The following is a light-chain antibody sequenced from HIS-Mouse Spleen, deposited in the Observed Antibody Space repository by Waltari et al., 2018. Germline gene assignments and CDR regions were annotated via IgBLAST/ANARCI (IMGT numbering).Light chain of an antibody. J-gene: IGLJ2*01. CDR1: SNSVGGLHY. CDR3: CSYAGSYTVV. CDR2: DVS. Sequence: QSALTQPRPVSGSPGQSVTISCTGPSNSVGGLHYVSLYQQHPGQAPKLMIYDVSKQPSGVPDRFSGSKSGNTASLTISGLQAEDEADYYCCSYAGSYTVVFGGGTKLTVL. V-gene: IGLV2-11*01.